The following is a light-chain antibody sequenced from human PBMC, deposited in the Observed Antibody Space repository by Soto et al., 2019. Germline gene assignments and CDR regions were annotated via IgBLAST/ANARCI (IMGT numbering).Light chain of an antibody. Sequence: DIQMTQSPSTLSASVGDRVTITCRASQSISSWLAWYQQKPGKAPKLLIYDASSLESGVPSRFSGSGSGTEFTLTISSLQPDDFANYSCHQYNSYSWLFGQGPKAAIK. V-gene: IGKV1-5*01. CDR2: DAS. J-gene: IGKJ1*01. CDR1: QSISSW. CDR3: HQYNSYSWL.